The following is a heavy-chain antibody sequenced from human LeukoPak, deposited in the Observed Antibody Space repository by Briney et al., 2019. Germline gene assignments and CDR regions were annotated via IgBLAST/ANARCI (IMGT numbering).Heavy chain of an antibody. V-gene: IGHV3-30*18. Sequence: PGGSLRLSCEASRFTFSTYAMHWVRQTPDKGLEWVAVISSDGSTENYADSVKGRFIISRDNSKNTLYLRMNNLTPEDTGLYYCAKGHDRNTWYGSWLDPWGQGTLVTVSS. CDR2: ISSDGSTE. CDR1: RFTFSTYA. CDR3: AKGHDRNTWYGSWLDP. D-gene: IGHD3-16*02. J-gene: IGHJ5*02.